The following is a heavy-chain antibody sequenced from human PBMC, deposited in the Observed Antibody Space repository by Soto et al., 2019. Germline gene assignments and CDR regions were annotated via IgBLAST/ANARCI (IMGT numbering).Heavy chain of an antibody. CDR3: ARDLAGSSWYFDY. D-gene: IGHD6-13*01. Sequence: SLRLSCAASGFTFSSNSMNWVRQAPGKGLEWVSYISGSSSTIHYADSVKGRFSISRDNAKNSLYLQLNSLRDEDTAVYFCARDLAGSSWYFDYWGQGTLVTVSS. CDR1: GFTFSSNS. CDR2: ISGSSSTI. V-gene: IGHV3-48*02. J-gene: IGHJ4*02.